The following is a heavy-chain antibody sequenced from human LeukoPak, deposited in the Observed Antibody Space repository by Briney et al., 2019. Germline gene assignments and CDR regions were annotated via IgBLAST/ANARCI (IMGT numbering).Heavy chain of an antibody. CDR1: GFTFSSYA. CDR2: ISYDGSIK. D-gene: IGHD6-13*01. Sequence: SRGSLRLSCAASGFTFSSYAMSWVRQSPGKGLEWVAVISYDGSIKYYTDSVKGRFIISRDNSKKTLYLQMNRLKIEDTAVYYCARDVHTFSTTWFNEYLQHWGPGTLVTVSS. J-gene: IGHJ1*01. V-gene: IGHV3-30*04. CDR3: ARDVHTFSTTWFNEYLQH.